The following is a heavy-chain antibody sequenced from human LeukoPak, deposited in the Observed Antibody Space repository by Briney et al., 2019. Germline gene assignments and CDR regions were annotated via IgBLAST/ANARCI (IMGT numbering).Heavy chain of an antibody. CDR1: GYSISSGYY. CDR3: ARGGGNGGGWVGHYYYMDV. CDR2: MYHSGRT. V-gene: IGHV4-38-2*02. D-gene: IGHD4-23*01. J-gene: IGHJ6*03. Sequence: PSETLSLTCTVSGYSISSGYYWTWIRQPPGKGLEWIGNMYHSGRTYNNPSLKSRVTISVDTSKDQFSLKLSSVSAADTAVYYCARGGGNGGGWVGHYYYMDVWGKGTTVTVSS.